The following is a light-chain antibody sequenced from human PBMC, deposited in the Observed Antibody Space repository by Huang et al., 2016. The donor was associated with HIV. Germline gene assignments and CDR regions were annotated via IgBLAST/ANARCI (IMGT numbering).Light chain of an antibody. Sequence: DIQMTQSPSSLSASVGDRVTITCQASQDISNYLNWYQQKPGKAPKLLIYDASSLETGVSSRFSGSGYGTDFTLTISSLQPEDIATYYCQHYDNLRTFGKGTKVEIK. V-gene: IGKV1-33*01. CDR1: QDISNY. CDR3: QHYDNLRT. J-gene: IGKJ1*01. CDR2: DAS.